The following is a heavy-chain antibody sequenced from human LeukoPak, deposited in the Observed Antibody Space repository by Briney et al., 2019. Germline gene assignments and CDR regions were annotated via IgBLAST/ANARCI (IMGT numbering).Heavy chain of an antibody. V-gene: IGHV5-51*01. CDR1: GYSFTSYW. J-gene: IGHJ4*02. Sequence: GESLKISCQGSGYSFTSYWITWVRQMPGKGLEWMGIIYPGDSDTRYSPSFQGEVTLSVDKSISSAYLQWSSLKASDTAIYYCARMSSRWTFDYWGQGTLVTVSS. D-gene: IGHD6-13*01. CDR2: IYPGDSDT. CDR3: ARMSSRWTFDY.